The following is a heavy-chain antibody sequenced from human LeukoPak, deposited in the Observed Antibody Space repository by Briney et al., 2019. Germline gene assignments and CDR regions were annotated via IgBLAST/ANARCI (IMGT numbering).Heavy chain of an antibody. CDR2: ISYDGSNK. D-gene: IGHD3-10*01. CDR3: AKDRLWFGELFQLFDY. J-gene: IGHJ4*02. Sequence: PGGSLRLSCTASGFTFSSYAMDWVRQAPGKGLEWVAVISYDGSNKYYADSVKGRFTISRDNSKNTLYLQMNSLRAEDTAVYYCAKDRLWFGELFQLFDYWGQGTLVTVSS. V-gene: IGHV3-30*04. CDR1: GFTFSSYA.